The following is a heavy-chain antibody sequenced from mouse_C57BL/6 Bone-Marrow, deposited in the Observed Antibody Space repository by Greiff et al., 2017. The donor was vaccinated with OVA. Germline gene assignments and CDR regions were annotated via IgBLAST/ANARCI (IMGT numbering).Heavy chain of an antibody. J-gene: IGHJ3*01. CDR1: GFNIKDDY. CDR3: TMGLLRFAY. Sequence: VQLKESGAELVRPGASVKLSCTASGFNIKDDYMHWVKQRPEQGLEWIGWIDPENGDTEYASKFQGKATITADTSSNTAYLQLSSLTSEDTAVYYCTMGLLRFAYWGQGTLVTVSA. D-gene: IGHD2-3*01. V-gene: IGHV14-4*01. CDR2: IDPENGDT.